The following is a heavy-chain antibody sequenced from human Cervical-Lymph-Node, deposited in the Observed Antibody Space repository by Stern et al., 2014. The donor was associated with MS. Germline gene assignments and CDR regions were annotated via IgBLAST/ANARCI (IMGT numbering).Heavy chain of an antibody. Sequence: QVQLLQPGAEVKKPGASVKVSCKASGYTFTDHPIHWVRQAPGQGLEWMGWINAGNGNTKYSQKFQGRLTITRDTSAITSYMELSSLGSEDTAVYYCAREGKHSKDYYYFYGLDVWGQGTTVTVSS. V-gene: IGHV1-3*01. CDR2: INAGNGNT. CDR1: GYTFTDHP. J-gene: IGHJ6*02. D-gene: IGHD4-11*01. CDR3: AREGKHSKDYYYFYGLDV.